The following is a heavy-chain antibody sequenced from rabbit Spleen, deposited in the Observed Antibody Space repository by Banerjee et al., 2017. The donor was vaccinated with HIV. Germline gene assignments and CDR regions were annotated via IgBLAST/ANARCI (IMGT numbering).Heavy chain of an antibody. J-gene: IGHJ6*01. CDR2: INMVTGKS. Sequence: QEQLEESGGGLVKPEGSLTLTCKASGVSFNDKDVMCWVRQAPGKGLEWITCINMVTGKSVYASWAKGRFIMSKTSSTTVDLKMTSLTAADTATYFCARATANHGYGMDLWGPGTLVTVS. D-gene: IGHD3-1*01. CDR1: GVSFNDKDV. V-gene: IGHV1S45*01. CDR3: ARATANHGYGMDL.